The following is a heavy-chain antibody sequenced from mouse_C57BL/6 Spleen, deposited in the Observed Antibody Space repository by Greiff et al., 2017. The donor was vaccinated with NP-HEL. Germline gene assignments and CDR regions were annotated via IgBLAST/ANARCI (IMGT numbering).Heavy chain of an antibody. V-gene: IGHV14-1*01. CDR1: GFNIKDYY. Sequence: EVKLQESGAELVRPGASVKLSCTASGFNIKDYYMHWVKQRPEQGLEWIGRIDPEDGDTEYAQKFQGKATMTADTSSNTAYLQLSSLTSEDTAVYYCTNCGSSRGYFDVWGTGTTVTVSS. D-gene: IGHD1-1*01. J-gene: IGHJ1*03. CDR3: TNCGSSRGYFDV. CDR2: IDPEDGDT.